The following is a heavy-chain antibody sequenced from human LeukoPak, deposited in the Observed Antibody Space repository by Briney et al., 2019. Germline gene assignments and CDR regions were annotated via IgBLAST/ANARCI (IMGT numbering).Heavy chain of an antibody. CDR1: EGTFSSYT. D-gene: IGHD3-10*01. CDR3: VRGSGLVIFYNAPGGYY. J-gene: IGHJ4*02. Sequence: SSVKVSCKASEGTFSSYTTSWLRQAPGHGREWMGRIIPILGIAKYAQKFQGRVSITPDKSTRTAYMDMSSLRYEDTGVYFCVRGSGLVIFYNAPGGYYWGQGTLVTVSS. CDR2: IIPILGIA. V-gene: IGHV1-69*02.